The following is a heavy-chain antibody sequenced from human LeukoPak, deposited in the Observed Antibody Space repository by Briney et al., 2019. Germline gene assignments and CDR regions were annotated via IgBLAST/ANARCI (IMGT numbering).Heavy chain of an antibody. Sequence: SETLSLTCAVSGGSISSGGYSWSWIRQPPGKGLEWTGYIYHSGSTYYNPSLKSRVTISVDRSKNQFSLKLSSVTAADTAVYYCARGYDSSGYYSHRYFDYWGQGTLVTVSS. D-gene: IGHD3-22*01. CDR2: IYHSGST. CDR3: ARGYDSSGYYSHRYFDY. J-gene: IGHJ4*02. CDR1: GGSISSGGYS. V-gene: IGHV4-30-2*01.